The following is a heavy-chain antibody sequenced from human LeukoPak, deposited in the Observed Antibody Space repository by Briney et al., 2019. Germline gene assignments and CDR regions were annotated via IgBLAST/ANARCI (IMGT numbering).Heavy chain of an antibody. CDR1: GGSFSDYY. J-gene: IGHJ6*03. CDR2: INHSGST. Sequence: PSETLSLTCAVYGGSFSDYYWSWIRQPPGKGLEWIGEINHSGSTNYNPSLKSRVTISVDTSKNQFSLKLSSVTAADTAVYYCARAAFSVQLWSRFYYYYYMDVWGKGTTVTVSS. D-gene: IGHD5-18*01. V-gene: IGHV4-34*01. CDR3: ARAAFSVQLWSRFYYYYYMDV.